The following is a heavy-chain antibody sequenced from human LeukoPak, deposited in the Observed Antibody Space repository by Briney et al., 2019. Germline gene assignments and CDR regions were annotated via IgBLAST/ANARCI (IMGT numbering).Heavy chain of an antibody. V-gene: IGHV1-69*13. D-gene: IGHD2-2*01. CDR3: ARQARYCSSTSCYWRWGFDP. CDR2: IIPIFGTA. CDR1: GGTFSSYA. Sequence: SVKVSCKASGGTFSSYAVSWVRQAPGQGLEWMGGIIPIFGTANYAQKFQGRVTITADESTSTAYMELSSLRSEDTAVYYCARQARYCSSTSCYWRWGFDPWGQGTLVTVSS. J-gene: IGHJ5*02.